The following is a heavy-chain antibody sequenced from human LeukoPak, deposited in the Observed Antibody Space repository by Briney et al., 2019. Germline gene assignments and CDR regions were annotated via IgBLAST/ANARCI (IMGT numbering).Heavy chain of an antibody. Sequence: KSGGSLRLSCAVSGFTFSSYGMNWVRQAPGRGLEGVSSISSGSTYIYYAGSVKGRFTISRDNGKNSLYLQMNSLRAEDTAVYYCARDKLAYCGGDCYPDAWGQGTLVTVSS. V-gene: IGHV3-21*01. CDR2: ISSGSTYI. J-gene: IGHJ5*02. D-gene: IGHD2-21*02. CDR1: GFTFSSYG. CDR3: ARDKLAYCGGDCYPDA.